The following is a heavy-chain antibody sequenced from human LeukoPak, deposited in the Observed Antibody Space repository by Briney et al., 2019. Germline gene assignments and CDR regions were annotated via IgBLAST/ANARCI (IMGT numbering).Heavy chain of an antibody. CDR1: GFTFSNYW. Sequence: GGSLRLSCAASGFTFSNYWMHWFRQAPGKGLVWVSRIKTDGSGTGYADSVRGRFTISRDNAKNTLYLQMNSLRADDTAVYYCSKPLGDNGDHWGKGTLVTVSS. CDR2: IKTDGSGT. J-gene: IGHJ4*02. D-gene: IGHD4-17*01. CDR3: SKPLGDNGDH. V-gene: IGHV3-74*01.